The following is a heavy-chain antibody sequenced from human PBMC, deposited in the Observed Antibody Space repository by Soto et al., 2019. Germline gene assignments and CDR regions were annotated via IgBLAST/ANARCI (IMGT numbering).Heavy chain of an antibody. CDR1: GGTFSSYA. D-gene: IGHD3-22*01. V-gene: IGHV1-69*13. CDR2: IIPIFGTA. Sequence: SVKVSCKASGGTFSSYAISWVRQAPGQGLEWMGGIIPIFGTANYAQKFQGRVTITADESTSTAYMELSSLRSEDTAVYYCARVFDYYDSSGESNWFDPWGQGTLVTVSS. CDR3: ARVFDYYDSSGESNWFDP. J-gene: IGHJ5*02.